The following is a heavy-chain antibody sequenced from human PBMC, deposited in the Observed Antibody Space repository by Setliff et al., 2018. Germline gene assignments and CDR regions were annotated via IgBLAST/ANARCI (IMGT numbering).Heavy chain of an antibody. V-gene: IGHV1-46*01. Sequence: ASVKVSCKTSGDTFVSYYVHWVRQAPGQGLEWMGLIKPGIDTATYAQKFQGRVTMTRDTSAKIVFMELNGLRSDDTAVYYCARGVTGTYNGRLEYWGLGTLVTVSS. CDR2: IKPGIDTA. CDR1: GDTFVSYY. D-gene: IGHD1-1*01. CDR3: ARGVTGTYNGRLEY. J-gene: IGHJ4*02.